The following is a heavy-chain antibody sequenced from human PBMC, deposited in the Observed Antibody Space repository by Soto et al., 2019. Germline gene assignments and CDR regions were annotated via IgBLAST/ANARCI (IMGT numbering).Heavy chain of an antibody. CDR1: VFTFSTYA. D-gene: IGHD6-19*01. Sequence: GGSLRLSCAPSVFTFSTYAMSRVRQAPGKGLEWVSAISGAGGSSYYADSVKGRFTISRDNSKDTLYLQMNSLRADDTAVYYCAKGSEQWLGPMYFDSWGQGTLVTVSS. J-gene: IGHJ4*02. V-gene: IGHV3-23*01. CDR2: ISGAGGSS. CDR3: AKGSEQWLGPMYFDS.